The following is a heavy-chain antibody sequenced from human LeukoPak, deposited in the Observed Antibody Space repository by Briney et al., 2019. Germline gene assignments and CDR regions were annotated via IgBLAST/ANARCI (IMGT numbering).Heavy chain of an antibody. CDR2: IWPDGSEK. D-gene: IGHD1-26*01. V-gene: IGHV3-33*06. CDR1: GFAFSSYG. Sequence: PGGSLRLSCVASGFAFSSYGMHWVRQAPGKGLEWVAVIWPDGSEKFYADSVRGRFTISRDNSKNTLFLQMNSLRAEDTAVYYCAKGSRETDFDYWGQGTLLTVSS. J-gene: IGHJ4*02. CDR3: AKGSRETDFDY.